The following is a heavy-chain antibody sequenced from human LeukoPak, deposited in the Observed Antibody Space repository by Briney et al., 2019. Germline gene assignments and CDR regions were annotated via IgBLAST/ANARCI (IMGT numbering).Heavy chain of an antibody. Sequence: PSETLSLTCTVSGGSITSNYWSWIRQPPGKGLEWIGYAYYNGRANYNPSLKSRVTISVDTSKNQFSLNLSSVTAAGTAVYYCAREVSPSDHYYYYGVDVWGRGTTVTVSS. CDR1: GGSITSNY. J-gene: IGHJ6*02. CDR3: AREVSPSDHYYYYGVDV. D-gene: IGHD5/OR15-5a*01. V-gene: IGHV4-59*01. CDR2: AYYNGRA.